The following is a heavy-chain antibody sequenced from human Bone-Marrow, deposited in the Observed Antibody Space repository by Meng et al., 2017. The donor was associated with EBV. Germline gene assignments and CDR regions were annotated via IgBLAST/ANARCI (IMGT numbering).Heavy chain of an antibody. V-gene: IGHV1-69*06. CDR1: GDIFTNLA. Sequence: VRMVQSGAEVRRPGSSVKVYCKASGDIFTNLAFTWVRQVPGKGLEWMGGFLPILGAANYAQKFQGRLTITADKSTTTAFMELRSLRVDDTAVYFCARDGIAVPGGSNWFDPWGQGTLVTVSS. CDR2: FLPILGAA. D-gene: IGHD6-19*01. J-gene: IGHJ5*02. CDR3: ARDGIAVPGGSNWFDP.